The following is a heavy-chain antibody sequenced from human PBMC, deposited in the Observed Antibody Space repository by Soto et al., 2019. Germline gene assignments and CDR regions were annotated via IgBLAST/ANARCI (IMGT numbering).Heavy chain of an antibody. V-gene: IGHV3-30*18. CDR3: AKDLGELRYYYYGMDV. CDR2: ISYDGSNK. J-gene: IGHJ6*02. CDR1: GFTFSSYG. D-gene: IGHD1-26*01. Sequence: GGSLRLSCAASGFTFSSYGMHWVRQAPGKGLEWVAVISYDGSNKYYADSVKGRFTISRDNSKNTLYLQMNSLRAEDTAVYYCAKDLGELRYYYYGMDVWGQGTTVTVSS.